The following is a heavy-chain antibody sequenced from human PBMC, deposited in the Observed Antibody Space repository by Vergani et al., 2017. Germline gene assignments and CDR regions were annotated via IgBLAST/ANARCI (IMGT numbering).Heavy chain of an antibody. CDR3: ARGQWLPTLSFDY. CDR2: INPNSGGT. CDR1: GYTFSNYA. D-gene: IGHD6-19*01. Sequence: QVQLVQSGSELKKPGASVKVSCKASGYTFSNYAMNWVRQAPGQGLEWMGWINPNSGGTNYAQNFQGRVTMTRDTSISTAYMELSRLRSDDTAVYYCARGQWLPTLSFDYWGQGTLVTVSS. J-gene: IGHJ4*02. V-gene: IGHV1-2*02.